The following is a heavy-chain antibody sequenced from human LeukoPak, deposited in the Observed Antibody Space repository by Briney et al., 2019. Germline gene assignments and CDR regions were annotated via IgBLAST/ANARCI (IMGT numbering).Heavy chain of an antibody. CDR2: IYYSGST. D-gene: IGHD6-13*01. CDR1: GGSISSGDYY. J-gene: IGHJ4*02. Sequence: PSETLSLTCTVSGGSISSGDYYWGWIRQPPGKGLEWIGSIYYSGSTYYNPSLKSRVTISVDTSKNQFSLKLSSVTAADTAVYYCARVRQQLAEFDYWGQGTLVTVSS. V-gene: IGHV4-39*01. CDR3: ARVRQQLAEFDY.